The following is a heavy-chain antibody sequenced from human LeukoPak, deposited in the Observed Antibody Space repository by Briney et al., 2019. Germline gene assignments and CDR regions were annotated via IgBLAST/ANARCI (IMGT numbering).Heavy chain of an antibody. CDR2: INTYIGNT. D-gene: IGHD2-15*01. Sequence: ASVKVSCKASGYTFTSHGFSWVRQAPGQGLEWMGWINTYIGNTNYAQKFQGGVTVTTDTSTSTAYMELRSLRSDDTAVYYCAQRWPHFDYWGQGTLVTVSS. CDR3: AQRWPHFDY. V-gene: IGHV1-18*01. J-gene: IGHJ4*02. CDR1: GYTFTSHG.